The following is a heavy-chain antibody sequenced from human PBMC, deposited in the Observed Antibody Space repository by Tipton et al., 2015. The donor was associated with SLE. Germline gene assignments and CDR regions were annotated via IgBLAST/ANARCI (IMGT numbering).Heavy chain of an antibody. Sequence: LRLSCAASGFTFSSYSMNWIRQAPGKGLEWIGEVSRSGSPNYNPSLESRVSMSLDTAKIQFSLRLSSVTAADTAVYYCARGVSGYFFYSYMDVWGKGTTVTISS. V-gene: IGHV4-34*01. CDR1: GFTFSSYS. J-gene: IGHJ6*03. CDR3: ARGVSGYFFYSYMDV. CDR2: VSRSGSP. D-gene: IGHD3-16*01.